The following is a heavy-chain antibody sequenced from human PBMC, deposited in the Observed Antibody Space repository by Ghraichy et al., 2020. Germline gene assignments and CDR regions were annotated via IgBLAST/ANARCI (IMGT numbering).Heavy chain of an antibody. CDR1: GGSISSSNW. J-gene: IGHJ6*03. Sequence: SETLSLTCAVSGGSISSSNWWSWVRQPPGKGLEWIGEIYHSGSTNYNPSLKSRVTISVDKSKNQFSLKLSSVTAADTAVYYCARVNTQSMRLYYMDVWGKGTTVTVSS. D-gene: IGHD2/OR15-2a*01. CDR3: ARVNTQSMRLYYMDV. V-gene: IGHV4-4*02. CDR2: IYHSGST.